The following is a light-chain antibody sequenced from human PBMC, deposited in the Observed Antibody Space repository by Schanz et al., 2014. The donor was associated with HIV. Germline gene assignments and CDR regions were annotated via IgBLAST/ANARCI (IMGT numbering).Light chain of an antibody. CDR2: EVS. V-gene: IGLV2-8*01. Sequence: QSALTQPPSASGSPGQSVTISCTGTSSDVGGYKYVSWYQQHPGKAPKLLIYEVSKRPLGVPDRFSGSKSGNTASLTVSRLQDEDEADYYCSSYAGSNNLVVFGGGTKLTVL. CDR1: SSDVGGYKY. J-gene: IGLJ2*01. CDR3: SSYAGSNNLVV.